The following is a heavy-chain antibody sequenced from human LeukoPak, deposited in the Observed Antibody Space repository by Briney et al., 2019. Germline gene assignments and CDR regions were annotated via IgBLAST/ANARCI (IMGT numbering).Heavy chain of an antibody. D-gene: IGHD5-24*01. V-gene: IGHV4-59*01. Sequence: SETLSLTCTVSNGSINSYYWTWIRQPPGKGLEWLGHITYSGSASYIPSLRSRVSISVDPSKNQFSLRLSSVTAADTAVYYCAGSDGYPYIDSFDFWGQGTMVTVSS. J-gene: IGHJ3*01. CDR1: NGSINSYY. CDR3: AGSDGYPYIDSFDF. CDR2: ITYSGSA.